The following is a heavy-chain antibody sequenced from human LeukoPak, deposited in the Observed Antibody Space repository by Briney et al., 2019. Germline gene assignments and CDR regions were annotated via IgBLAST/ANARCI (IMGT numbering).Heavy chain of an antibody. CDR1: GGSISSYY. CDR3: ASSTADYYDSSGYYRARQYYYYYGMDV. Sequence: SETLSLTCTVSGGSISSYYWSWIRQPAGKGLEWIGRIYTSGSTNYNPSLKSRVTMSVDTSKSQFSLKLSSVTAADTAVYYCASSTADYYDSSGYYRARQYYYYYGMDVWGQGTTVTVSS. D-gene: IGHD3-22*01. CDR2: IYTSGST. J-gene: IGHJ6*02. V-gene: IGHV4-4*07.